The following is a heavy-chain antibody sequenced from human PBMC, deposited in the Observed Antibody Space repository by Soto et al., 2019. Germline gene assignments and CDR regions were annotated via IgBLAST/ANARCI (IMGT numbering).Heavy chain of an antibody. CDR2: IYPGDSDT. CDR3: ARPGYYDGTAFFNIDY. Sequence: GESLKISCKTSGYNFNTYWIGWVRQLPGKGLEWMGIIYPGDSDTRYSPSFQGQVTISADKSFTTVYLQWNSLKASDTAIYYCARPGYYDGTAFFNIDYWGLGDLVPVSS. D-gene: IGHD3-16*01. J-gene: IGHJ4*02. CDR1: GYNFNTYW. V-gene: IGHV5-51*01.